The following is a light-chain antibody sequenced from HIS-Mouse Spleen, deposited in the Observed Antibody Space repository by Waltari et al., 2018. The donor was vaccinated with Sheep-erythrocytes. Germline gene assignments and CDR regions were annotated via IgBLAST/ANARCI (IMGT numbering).Light chain of an antibody. CDR3: QQANSFPIT. V-gene: IGKV1-12*01. J-gene: IGKJ5*01. Sequence: DIQMTQSPSSVSASVGDRVTITCLASKGISSWLAWYQQKPGKAPKLLIYAASSLRRGVPSRFSGSGSGTDLPLTISSLQPEDFASYYCQQANSFPITFGQGTRLEIK. CDR1: KGISSW. CDR2: AAS.